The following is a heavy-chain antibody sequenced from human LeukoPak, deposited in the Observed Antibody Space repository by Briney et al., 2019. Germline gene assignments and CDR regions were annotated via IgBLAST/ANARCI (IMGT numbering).Heavy chain of an antibody. CDR2: ISGSGGST. CDR1: GFTFSSYS. J-gene: IGHJ4*02. CDR3: AKVPSKGGSGYYYPLRGYYFDY. Sequence: PGGSLRLSCAASGFTFSSYSMNWVRQAPGKGLEWVSAISGSGGSTYYADSVKGRFTISRDNSKNTLYLQMNSLRAEDTAVYYCAKVPSKGGSGYYYPLRGYYFDYWGQGTLVTVSS. D-gene: IGHD3-22*01. V-gene: IGHV3-23*01.